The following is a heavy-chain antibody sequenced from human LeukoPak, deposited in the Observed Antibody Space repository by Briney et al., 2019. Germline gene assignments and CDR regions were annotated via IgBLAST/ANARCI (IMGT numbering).Heavy chain of an antibody. J-gene: IGHJ6*04. Sequence: GESLKISCKGSGYRFTSYWISWVRPMPGKGLEWMGRIDPGDSYTNYSPSFQGHVTISADKSISTAYLQWSSLKASDTAMYYCARHLGLALYGMDVWGKGTTVTVSS. D-gene: IGHD2-15*01. CDR1: GYRFTSYW. CDR2: IDPGDSYT. V-gene: IGHV5-10-1*01. CDR3: ARHLGLALYGMDV.